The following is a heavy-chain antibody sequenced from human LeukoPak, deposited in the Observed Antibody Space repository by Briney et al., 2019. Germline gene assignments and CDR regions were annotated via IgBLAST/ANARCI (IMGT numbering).Heavy chain of an antibody. J-gene: IGHJ4*02. CDR1: GYTPTELS. D-gene: IGHD3-10*01. Sequence: ASVKVSCKVSGYTPTELSMHWVRQAPGKGLEWMGGFDPEDGETIYAQKFQGRVTMTEDTSTDTAYMELSSLRSEDTAVYYCASSMVRGVIITYYFDYWGQGTLVTVSS. CDR2: FDPEDGET. CDR3: ASSMVRGVIITYYFDY. V-gene: IGHV1-24*01.